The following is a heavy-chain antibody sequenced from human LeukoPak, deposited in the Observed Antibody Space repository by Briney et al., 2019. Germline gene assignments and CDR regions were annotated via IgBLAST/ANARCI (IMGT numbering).Heavy chain of an antibody. Sequence: SETLSLTCTVSGGSISSGSYYWSWIRQPAGKGLEWIGRIYTSGSTNYNPSLKSRVTISVDTSKNQFSLKLSSVTAADTAVYYCARAGGRYXYXXHMDVW. V-gene: IGHV4-61*02. D-gene: IGHD1-26*01. J-gene: IGHJ6*03. CDR2: IYTSGST. CDR3: ARAGGRYXYXXHMDV. CDR1: GGSISSGSYY.